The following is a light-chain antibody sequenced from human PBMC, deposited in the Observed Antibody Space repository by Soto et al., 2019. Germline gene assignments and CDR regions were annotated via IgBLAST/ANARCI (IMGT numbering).Light chain of an antibody. Sequence: DIVMTQSPLSLPVTPGEPASISCRSSQSLLHSNGYNYLDWYLQKPGQSPQLLIYLGSNRASGVTDRFSGNGSGTDFTLKINRVEAEDVGVYYCMQTLQTPRTFGQGTKVEIK. CDR1: QSLLHSNGYNY. CDR3: MQTLQTPRT. CDR2: LGS. J-gene: IGKJ1*01. V-gene: IGKV2-28*01.